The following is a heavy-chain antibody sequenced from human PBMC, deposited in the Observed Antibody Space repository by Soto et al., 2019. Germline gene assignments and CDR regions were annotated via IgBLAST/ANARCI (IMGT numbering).Heavy chain of an antibody. CDR1: GFTFSSYS. Sequence: VQLVESGGGLVKPGGSLRLSCAASGFTFSSYSMNWVRQAPGKGLEWVSSISSSSSYIYYADSVKGRFTISRDTANNSPDLQINSRRGEATAVYYFARDQHTPYCSGTNCYTVYYGIDVWGQGTTVTVSS. CDR3: ARDQHTPYCSGTNCYTVYYGIDV. J-gene: IGHJ6*02. D-gene: IGHD2-2*02. CDR2: ISSSSSYI. V-gene: IGHV3-21*01.